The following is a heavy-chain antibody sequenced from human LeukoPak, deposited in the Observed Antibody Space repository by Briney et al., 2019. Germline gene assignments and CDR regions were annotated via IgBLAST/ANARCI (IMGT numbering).Heavy chain of an antibody. CDR1: GFTFSSYG. V-gene: IGHV3-30*18. CDR3: AKAYLDYDSSGYYFYYYYYYMDV. J-gene: IGHJ6*03. CDR2: ISYDGSNK. Sequence: HPGGSLRLSCAASGFTFSSYGMHWVRQAPGKGLEWVAVISYDGSNKYYADSVKGRFTISRDNSKNTLYLQMNSLRAEDTAVYYCAKAYLDYDSSGYYFYYYYYYMDVWGKGTTVTVSS. D-gene: IGHD3-22*01.